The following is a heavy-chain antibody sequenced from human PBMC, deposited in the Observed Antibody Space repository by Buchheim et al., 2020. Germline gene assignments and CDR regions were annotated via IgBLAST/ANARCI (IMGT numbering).Heavy chain of an antibody. J-gene: IGHJ4*02. CDR2: IYTSGST. Sequence: QVQLQESGPGLVKPSQTLSLTCTVSGGSISSGSYYWSWIRQPAGKGLEWIGRIYTSGSTNYNPSLKSRVTITVDTSKNQFSLKLSSVTAADTAVYYCARTYYDFWSGYSTFDYWGQGTL. CDR1: GGSISSGSYY. V-gene: IGHV4-61*02. D-gene: IGHD3-3*01. CDR3: ARTYYDFWSGYSTFDY.